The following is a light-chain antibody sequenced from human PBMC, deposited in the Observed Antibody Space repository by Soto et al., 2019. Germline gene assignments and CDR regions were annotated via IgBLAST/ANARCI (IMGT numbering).Light chain of an antibody. CDR3: QQSFVTPRT. CDR2: DAT. J-gene: IGKJ1*01. CDR1: QNIKAY. V-gene: IGKV1-39*01. Sequence: LVTHSPPSLSSYVGDRVTITFVASQNIKAYLNWYQHKVGRAPKLLIHDATSLQPDVPSRFTGSLSGTNFSLTSSSLEREDCATFYFQQSFVTPRTCGQGTKVDNK.